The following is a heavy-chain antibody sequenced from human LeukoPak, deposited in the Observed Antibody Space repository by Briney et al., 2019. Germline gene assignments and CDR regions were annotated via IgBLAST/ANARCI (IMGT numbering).Heavy chain of an antibody. V-gene: IGHV3-23*01. D-gene: IGHD6-13*01. J-gene: IGHJ4*02. CDR2: ISGSGLSP. CDR1: GFTFSSYA. CDR3: AKGSQSSSWNFDY. Sequence: GGSLRLPCAASGFTFSSYAMHWVRRAPGKGLEWVSAISGSGLSPYYAGAVKGRFTISRDNSKNTLYLQMNSLRAEDTAVYYCAKGSQSSSWNFDYWGQGTLVTVSS.